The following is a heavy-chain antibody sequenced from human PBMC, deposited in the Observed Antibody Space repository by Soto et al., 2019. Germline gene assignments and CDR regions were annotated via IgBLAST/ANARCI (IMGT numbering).Heavy chain of an antibody. CDR3: VTVNLVGAAYYFDY. CDR1: GGSFSGYY. V-gene: IGHV4-59*08. Sequence: SETLSLTCAVYGGSFSGYYWGWIRQPPGKGLEWIGYVYYSGTAYSHPSLNSRVSISVDTSENQFSLRLTSVTAADTAVYYCVTVNLVGAAYYFDYWGPGTLVTVSS. D-gene: IGHD1-26*01. J-gene: IGHJ4*02. CDR2: VYYSGTA.